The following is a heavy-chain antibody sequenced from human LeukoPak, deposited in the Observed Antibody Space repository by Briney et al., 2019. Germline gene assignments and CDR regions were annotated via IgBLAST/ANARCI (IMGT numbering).Heavy chain of an antibody. J-gene: IGHJ4*02. CDR1: GFTFSNYA. Sequence: PGESLRLSCAASGFTFSNYAMHWVRQAPGKGLEYVSAITSNGGNTYYADSVQGRFTISRDNSKNTLYLQMGSLRAEDMAIYFCARRASAGIFFDYWGQGILVTVSS. V-gene: IGHV3-64*02. CDR2: ITSNGGNT. CDR3: ARRASAGIFFDY. D-gene: IGHD3-9*01.